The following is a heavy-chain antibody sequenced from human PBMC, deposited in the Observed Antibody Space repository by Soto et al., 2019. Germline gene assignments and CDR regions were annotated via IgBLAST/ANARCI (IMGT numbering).Heavy chain of an antibody. CDR2: INPNSGGT. D-gene: IGHD6-6*01. Sequence: AAVKVSCKASGYTFTGYYMNWVLQAPGQGVEWMGWINPNSGGTNYAQKFQGRVTMTRDTSISTAYMELSRLRSDDTAVYYCARLTSSIAARDFDYWGQGTLVTVSS. J-gene: IGHJ4*02. CDR1: GYTFTGYY. V-gene: IGHV1-2*02. CDR3: ARLTSSIAARDFDY.